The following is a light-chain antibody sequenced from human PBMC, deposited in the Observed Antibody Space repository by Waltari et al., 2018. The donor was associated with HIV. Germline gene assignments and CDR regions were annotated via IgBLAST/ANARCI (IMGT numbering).Light chain of an antibody. CDR3: ATWDHALTTGTVV. J-gene: IGLJ2*01. CDR2: ENN. CDR1: TSNIGDNY. V-gene: IGLV1-51*02. Sequence: QSVLTQPPSVSSIPGQKITISCSGGTSNIGDNYVSWYQQLPTTAPKLLRYENNKRPSGIPDRFSGSKSGTVATLVITGLQPGDEADYYCATWDHALTTGTVVFGGGTRLTVL.